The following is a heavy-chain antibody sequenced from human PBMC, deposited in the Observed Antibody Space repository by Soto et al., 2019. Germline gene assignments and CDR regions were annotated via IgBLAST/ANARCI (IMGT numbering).Heavy chain of an antibody. D-gene: IGHD1-26*01. Sequence: QVQLVESGGGVVQPGRSLRLSCAASGFTFSSYAMHWVRQAPGKGLEWVAVISYDGSNKYYADSVKGRFTISRDNSKNTLYRQMNSLRAEDTAVYYCARDLWEGGYYYYYGMDVWGQGTTVTVSS. CDR3: ARDLWEGGYYYYYGMDV. J-gene: IGHJ6*02. CDR1: GFTFSSYA. CDR2: ISYDGSNK. V-gene: IGHV3-30-3*01.